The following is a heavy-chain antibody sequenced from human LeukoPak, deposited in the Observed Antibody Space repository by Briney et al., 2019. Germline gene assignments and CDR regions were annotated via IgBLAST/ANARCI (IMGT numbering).Heavy chain of an antibody. CDR3: AVYCSGGCYSGLV. V-gene: IGHV3-7*05. D-gene: IGHD2-21*02. CDR1: GFTFSSYW. J-gene: IGHJ4*02. Sequence: PGGSLRLSCAASGFTFSSYWMSWVRQAPGKGLEWVANIKQDGSEKYYVDSVKGRFTISRDNSKNTLYLQMNSLRAEDTAVYYCAVYCSGGCYSGLVWGQGTLVTVSS. CDR2: IKQDGSEK.